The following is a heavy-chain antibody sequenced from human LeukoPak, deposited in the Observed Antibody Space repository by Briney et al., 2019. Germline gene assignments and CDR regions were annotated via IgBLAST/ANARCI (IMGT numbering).Heavy chain of an antibody. D-gene: IGHD5-24*01. CDR3: ASWGWLQHRPTYYFDY. Sequence: SETLSLTCPVSGASISSSSYYGGWIRQPRGKGLEWIGSIYYTGSTYYNPSLKSRVTTSVDTSKNQFSLKLSSVTAADTAVYYCASWGWLQHRPTYYFDYWGQGTLVTVSS. V-gene: IGHV4-39*01. J-gene: IGHJ4*02. CDR1: GASISSSSYY. CDR2: IYYTGST.